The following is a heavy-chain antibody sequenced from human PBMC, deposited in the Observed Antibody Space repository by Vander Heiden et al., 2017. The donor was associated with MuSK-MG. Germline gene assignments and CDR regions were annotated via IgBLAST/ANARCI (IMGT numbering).Heavy chain of an antibody. CDR1: GSAFSSYT. J-gene: IGHJ4*02. CDR2: ISSTGVYR. Sequence: EVPLVESGGGLVKPGGSLRLSCAASGSAFSSYTLAWVRQAPAKGLECVSSISSTGVYRYQTDSVKGRFTVSRDNARNSLYLPMKSLRVEDTAVYYCATVHTSGSLRDWVQGTLVSVS. V-gene: IGHV3-21*02. D-gene: IGHD3-22*01. CDR3: ATVHTSGSLRD.